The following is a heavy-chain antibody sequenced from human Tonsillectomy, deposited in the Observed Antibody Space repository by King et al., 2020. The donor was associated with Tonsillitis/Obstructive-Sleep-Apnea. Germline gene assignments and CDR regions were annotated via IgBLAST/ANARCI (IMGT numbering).Heavy chain of an antibody. CDR1: GFTFSSYG. CDR3: ARDEPSYGGHSQDAFDI. CDR2: IWYDGSNK. D-gene: IGHD4-23*01. J-gene: IGHJ3*02. V-gene: IGHV3-33*01. Sequence: QLVQSGGGVVQPGRSLRLSCAASGFTFSSYGMHWVRQAPGKGLEWVAVIWYDGSNKYYADSVKGRFTISRDNSKNTLYLQMNSLRAEDTAVYYCARDEPSYGGHSQDAFDIWGQGTMVTVSS.